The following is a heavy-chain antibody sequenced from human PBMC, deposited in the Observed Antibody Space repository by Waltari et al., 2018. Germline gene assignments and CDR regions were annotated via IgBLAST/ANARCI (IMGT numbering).Heavy chain of an antibody. D-gene: IGHD2-15*01. CDR3: ARGRDCSGGSCSPYNWFDP. CDR1: GGTFSSYA. CDR2: IIPIFGTA. J-gene: IGHJ5*02. Sequence: QVQLVQSGAEVKKPGSSVKVSCKASGGTFSSYAISWVRQAPGHGLEWMGGIIPIFGTANYAQKFQGRVTITADESTSTAYMELSSLRSEDTAVYYCARGRDCSGGSCSPYNWFDPWGQGTLVTVSS. V-gene: IGHV1-69*13.